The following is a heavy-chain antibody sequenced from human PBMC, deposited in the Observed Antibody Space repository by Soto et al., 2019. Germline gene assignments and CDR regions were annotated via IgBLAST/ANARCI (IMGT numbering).Heavy chain of an antibody. CDR3: ARDKLEMATIFDS. Sequence: GASLKVSCKASGYTFTSHGISWVRQAPGQGLEWMGWISPYNGNTDYAQKVQGRVTMTTDTSTSTAYMELRSLRSDDTAVYYCARDKLEMATIFDSWGQGALVTVSS. J-gene: IGHJ4*02. CDR2: ISPYNGNT. CDR1: GYTFTSHG. V-gene: IGHV1-18*01. D-gene: IGHD5-12*01.